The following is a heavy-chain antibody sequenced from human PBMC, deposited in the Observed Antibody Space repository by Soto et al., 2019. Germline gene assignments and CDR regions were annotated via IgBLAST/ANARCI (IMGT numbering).Heavy chain of an antibody. D-gene: IGHD3-10*01. V-gene: IGHV4-31*03. Sequence: KTSETLSLTCTVSGGSISSGGYYWSWIRQHPGKGLEWIGYIYYSGSTYYNPSLKSRVTISVDTSKNQFSLKLSSVTAADTAVYYCARDRLPSGTLYGMDVWGQGTTVTVSS. CDR2: IYYSGST. CDR3: ARDRLPSGTLYGMDV. J-gene: IGHJ6*02. CDR1: GGSISSGGYY.